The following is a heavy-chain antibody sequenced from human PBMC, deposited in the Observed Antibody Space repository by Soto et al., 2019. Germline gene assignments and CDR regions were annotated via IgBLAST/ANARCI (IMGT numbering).Heavy chain of an antibody. D-gene: IGHD3-22*01. CDR1: GFTFSSYG. V-gene: IGHV3-33*01. Sequence: GGSLRLSCASSGFTFSSYGMHWVRQAPGKGLEWVAVIWYDGSNKYYADSVKGRFTISRDNSKNTLYLQMNSLRAEDAAVYYCARGAPTYYYDSSGYYLVYWGQGTLVTVSS. CDR3: ARGAPTYYYDSSGYYLVY. J-gene: IGHJ4*02. CDR2: IWYDGSNK.